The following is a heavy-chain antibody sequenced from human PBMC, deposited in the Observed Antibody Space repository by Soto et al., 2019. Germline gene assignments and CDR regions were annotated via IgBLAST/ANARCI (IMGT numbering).Heavy chain of an antibody. Sequence: GGSLRLSCAASGFTFSSYGMHWVRQAPGKGLEWVAVISYDGSNKYYADSVKGRFTNSRDNSKNTLYLQMNSLRAEDTAVYYCAKDRRGSYTVVYYYGMDVWGQGTTVTVSS. V-gene: IGHV3-30*18. CDR2: ISYDGSNK. CDR3: AKDRRGSYTVVYYYGMDV. D-gene: IGHD1-26*01. CDR1: GFTFSSYG. J-gene: IGHJ6*02.